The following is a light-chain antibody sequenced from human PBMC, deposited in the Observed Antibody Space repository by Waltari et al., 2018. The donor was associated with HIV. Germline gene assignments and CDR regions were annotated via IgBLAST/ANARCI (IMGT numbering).Light chain of an antibody. CDR1: NIGSQS. Sequence: YVLTQSPSVSVAPGETARITCEGDNIGSQSVHWYQQKPGQAPVLVIYYDDDRASGIPERFSGSNSGNSATLTINRVEAGDEADYFCQVWHSGSDCVIFGGGTKLTVL. J-gene: IGLJ2*01. V-gene: IGLV3-21*04. CDR2: YDD. CDR3: QVWHSGSDCVI.